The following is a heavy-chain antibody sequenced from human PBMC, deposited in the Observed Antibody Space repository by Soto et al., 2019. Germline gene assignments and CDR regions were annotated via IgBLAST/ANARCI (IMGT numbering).Heavy chain of an antibody. V-gene: IGHV3-30-3*01. D-gene: IGHD2-15*01. CDR2: ISYDGSNK. CDR1: GFTFSTYV. Sequence: QVQLVESGGGVVQPGRSLRLSCAASGFTFSTYVMHWARQAPGKGLEWVALISYDGSNKYYADSAKGRFTISRDNSKNTLYLQMNSLRVEDTAVYYCARDRSVVVVPATPDYWGQGTLVTVSS. J-gene: IGHJ4*02. CDR3: ARDRSVVVVPATPDY.